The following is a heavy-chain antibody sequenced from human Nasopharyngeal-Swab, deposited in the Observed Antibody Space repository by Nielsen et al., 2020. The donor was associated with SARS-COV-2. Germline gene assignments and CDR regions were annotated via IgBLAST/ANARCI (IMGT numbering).Heavy chain of an antibody. Sequence: ASVKVSCKASGYTFTGYYMHWVRQAPGQGHEWMGWINPNSGGTNYAQKFQGRVTMTRDTSISTAYMELSRLRSDDTAVYYCARPQYQLLNYYYYGMDVWSQGTTVTVSS. V-gene: IGHV1-2*02. D-gene: IGHD2-2*01. CDR2: INPNSGGT. CDR3: ARPQYQLLNYYYYGMDV. CDR1: GYTFTGYY. J-gene: IGHJ6*02.